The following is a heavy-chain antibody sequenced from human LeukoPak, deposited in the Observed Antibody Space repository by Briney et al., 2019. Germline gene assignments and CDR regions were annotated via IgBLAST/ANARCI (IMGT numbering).Heavy chain of an antibody. D-gene: IGHD6-13*01. Sequence: RAGGSLRLSCAASGFTFSSYWMSWVRQAPGKGLEWVANIKQDGSEKYYVDSVKGRFTISRDNAKNSLYLQMNSLRAEDTAVYYCARDVGDSSSWYSRGNNWFDPWGRGTLVTVSS. V-gene: IGHV3-7*01. CDR1: GFTFSSYW. J-gene: IGHJ5*02. CDR2: IKQDGSEK. CDR3: ARDVGDSSSWYSRGNNWFDP.